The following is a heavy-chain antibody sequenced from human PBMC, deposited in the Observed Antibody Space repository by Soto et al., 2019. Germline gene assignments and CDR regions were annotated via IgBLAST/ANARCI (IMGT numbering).Heavy chain of an antibody. CDR1: GGSLSNYG. V-gene: IGHV1-69*12. CDR2: IIPVFGTA. CDR3: ARGDATKIVVTTYYGMDV. Sequence: QVQLVQSGAEVKKPGSSVKVSCKASGGSLSNYGISWVRQAPGQGLEWMGGIIPVFGTANYAQKFQGRVTFTADESTSIVYMDVTSLRSEDTAMYYCARGDATKIVVTTYYGMDVWGQGTTVTVSS. D-gene: IGHD4-17*01. J-gene: IGHJ6*02.